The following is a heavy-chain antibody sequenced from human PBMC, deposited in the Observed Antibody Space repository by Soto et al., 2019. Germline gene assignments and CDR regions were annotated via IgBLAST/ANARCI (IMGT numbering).Heavy chain of an antibody. D-gene: IGHD3-10*01. J-gene: IGHJ6*04. V-gene: IGHV4-30-4*01. Sequence: SETLCRTCTFCVCCISSCYYYLSFIRQPPWKCLESIGYIYYSGSTYYNPSLKSRVTISVDTSKNQFSLKLRSVTSADTAVYYCARDRGVTVVPKSYYYGMEVWGKGHTVNVS. CDR2: IYYSGST. CDR3: ARDRGVTVVPKSYYYGMEV. CDR1: VCCISSCYYY.